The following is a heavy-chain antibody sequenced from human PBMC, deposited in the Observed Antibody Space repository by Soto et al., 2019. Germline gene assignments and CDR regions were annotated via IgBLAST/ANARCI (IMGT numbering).Heavy chain of an antibody. CDR3: ATSISKTTVPDY. V-gene: IGHV3-33*01. D-gene: IGHD1-7*01. J-gene: IGHJ4*01. Sequence: QVQLVESGGGVVQPGRSLRLSCAASGFSFSSYGMHWVRQAPGKGLEWVAIIWYDGGNKYYADSVKGRFILPRDNSKNTLYLQMSSLRAEDTAVYYCATSISKTTVPDYWGQGTPGTVPS. CDR2: IWYDGGNK. CDR1: GFSFSSYG.